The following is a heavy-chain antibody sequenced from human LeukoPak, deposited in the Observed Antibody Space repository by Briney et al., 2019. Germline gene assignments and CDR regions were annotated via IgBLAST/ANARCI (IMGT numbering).Heavy chain of an antibody. Sequence: GGSLRLSCAVSGFTFSGYAMSWVRQAPGKGLEWVSAISDTGDTTYDADSVKGRFTISRDNSRSTLYLQMNSLRAEDTALYYCAKDTSIGRYCTNGVCSPFDYWGQGTLVTVSS. CDR2: ISDTGDTT. CDR1: GFTFSGYA. CDR3: AKDTSIGRYCTNGVCSPFDY. D-gene: IGHD2-8*01. J-gene: IGHJ4*02. V-gene: IGHV3-23*01.